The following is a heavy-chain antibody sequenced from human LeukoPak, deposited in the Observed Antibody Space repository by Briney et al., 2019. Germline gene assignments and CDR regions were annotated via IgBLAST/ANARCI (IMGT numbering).Heavy chain of an antibody. CDR1: GFTFSSYS. CDR2: ISSSSSYI. J-gene: IGHJ6*04. CDR3: ARPPWGSGSFGYYYGMDV. Sequence: GGSLRLSCAASGFTFSSYSMNWVRQAPGKGLEWVSSISSSSSYIYYADSVKGRFTISRDNAKNSLYLQMNSLRAEDMAVYYCARPPWGSGSFGYYYGMDVWGKGTTVTVSS. V-gene: IGHV3-21*01. D-gene: IGHD3-10*01.